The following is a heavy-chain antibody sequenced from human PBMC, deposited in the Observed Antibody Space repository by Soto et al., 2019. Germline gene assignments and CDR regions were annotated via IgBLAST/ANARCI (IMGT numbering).Heavy chain of an antibody. CDR1: GGSISSGDYY. D-gene: IGHD5-18*01. V-gene: IGHV4-30-4*01. CDR2: IYYSGST. J-gene: IGHJ6*02. Sequence: NPSETLSLTCTVSGGSISSGDYYWSWIRQPPGKGLEWIGYIYYSGSTYYNPSLKSRVTISVDTSKNQFSLKLSSVTAADTAVYYCARGVDTAMESYYYYGMDVWGQGTTVTVSS. CDR3: ARGVDTAMESYYYYGMDV.